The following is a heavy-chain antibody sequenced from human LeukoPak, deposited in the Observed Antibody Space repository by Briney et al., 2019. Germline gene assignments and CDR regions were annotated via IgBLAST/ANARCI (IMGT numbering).Heavy chain of an antibody. CDR3: ASSYYCVGDCGSPGG. CDR1: GYTFTSYD. D-gene: IGHD2-21*02. Sequence: GASVKVSCKASGYTFTSYDINWVRQATGQGLEWMGWMNPNSGNTGYAQKFQGRVTMTRNTSISTAYMELSSLRSEDAAVYYCASSYYCVGDCGSPGGWGQGTRVTVSS. V-gene: IGHV1-8*01. CDR2: MNPNSGNT. J-gene: IGHJ4*02.